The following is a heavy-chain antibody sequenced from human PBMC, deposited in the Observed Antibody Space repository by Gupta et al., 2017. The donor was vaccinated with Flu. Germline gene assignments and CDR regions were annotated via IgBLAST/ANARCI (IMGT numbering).Heavy chain of an antibody. J-gene: IGHJ4*02. CDR3: ARSLCIGGSCYLDFDS. D-gene: IGHD2-15*01. CDR1: GDTFSTHS. V-gene: IGHV1-69*06. Sequence: QVQLVQSGAEVKKPGSSVKVSCKASGDTFSTHSINWVRQAPGQGLEWMGGIIPVYNTENYAQKFQGRLTITADKSTSTTYMELSSLTSEDTAMYFCARSLCIGGSCYLDFDSWGQGTQVTVSS. CDR2: IIPVYNTE.